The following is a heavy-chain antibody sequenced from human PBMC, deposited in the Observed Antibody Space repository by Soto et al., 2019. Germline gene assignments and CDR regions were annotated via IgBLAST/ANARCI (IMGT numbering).Heavy chain of an antibody. J-gene: IGHJ3*02. D-gene: IGHD3-16*02. CDR1: GGTFSSYA. Sequence: SVKVSCKASGGTFSSYAISWVRQAPGQGLEWMGGIIPIFGTANYAQKFQGRVTITADESTSTAYMELSSLRSEDTAVYYCARYIVRGVVAFDIWAQRTIDTVSS. CDR3: ARYIVRGVVAFDI. CDR2: IIPIFGTA. V-gene: IGHV1-69*13.